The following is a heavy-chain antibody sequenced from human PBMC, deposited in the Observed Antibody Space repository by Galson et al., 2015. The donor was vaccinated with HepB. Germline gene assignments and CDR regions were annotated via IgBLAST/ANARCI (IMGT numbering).Heavy chain of an antibody. V-gene: IGHV3-23*01. CDR1: GFTSSNYA. CDR3: AKDGSIANWLTEY. CDR2: ISSSGGT. Sequence: SLRLSCAASGFTSSNYAMTWVRQAPGKGLEWVSTISSSGGTYYADSVKGRFTISRDNSKNTLYLQMNSLRAEDTAVYHCAKDGSIANWLTEYWGQGTLVTVSS. D-gene: IGHD6-6*01. J-gene: IGHJ4*02.